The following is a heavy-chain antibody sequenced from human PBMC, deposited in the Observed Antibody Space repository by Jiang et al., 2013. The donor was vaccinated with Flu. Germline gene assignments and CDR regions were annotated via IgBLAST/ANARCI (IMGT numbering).Heavy chain of an antibody. CDR3: ARDDVGYFSSFDS. D-gene: IGHD3-22*01. CDR1: GFTFTGYY. Sequence: VQLVESGAEVKEPGASVKVSCKASGFTFTGYYIHWVRQAPGQGLEWMGWINPNGVDTYYAQKFAGRITMTRDTSISTAYMDLSSLRSDDTAVYYCARDDVGYFSSFDSWGQGTLVTVSS. V-gene: IGHV1-2*02. CDR2: INPNGVDT. J-gene: IGHJ4*02.